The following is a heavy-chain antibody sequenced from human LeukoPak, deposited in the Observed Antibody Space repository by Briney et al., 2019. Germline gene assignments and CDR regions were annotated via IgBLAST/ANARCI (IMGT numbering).Heavy chain of an antibody. Sequence: PSETLSLTCAVYGGSFSGNYWSWIRQPPGKGPEWIAEINHSGSTNYNPSLKSRVTTSLDTSKTQFSLRLSSVTAADTAVYYCARQEGPGFVSSSWGQGTLVTVSS. D-gene: IGHD1-14*01. CDR3: ARQEGPGFVSSS. CDR1: GGSFSGNY. V-gene: IGHV4-34*01. CDR2: INHSGST. J-gene: IGHJ5*02.